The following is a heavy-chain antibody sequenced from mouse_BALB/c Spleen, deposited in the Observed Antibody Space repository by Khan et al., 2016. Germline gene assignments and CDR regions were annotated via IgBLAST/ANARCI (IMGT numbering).Heavy chain of an antibody. V-gene: IGHV1-54*01. Sequence: QVQLKESGAELVRPGTSVKVSCKASGYAFTNYLIEWVKQRPGQGIEWIGVINPGSGGTNYDEKFKGKATLNADKSSRTAYMQLSILISDDSAVYFCASYDGNYYAMDYWGQGTSVTVSS. CDR1: GYAFTNYL. CDR2: INPGSGGT. CDR3: ASYDGNYYAMDY. D-gene: IGHD2-3*01. J-gene: IGHJ4*01.